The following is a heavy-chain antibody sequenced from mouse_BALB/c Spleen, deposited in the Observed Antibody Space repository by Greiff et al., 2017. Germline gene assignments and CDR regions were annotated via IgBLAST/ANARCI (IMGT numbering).Heavy chain of an antibody. V-gene: IGHV5-6-5*01. CDR2: ISSGGST. CDR1: GFTFSSYA. J-gene: IGHJ3*01. CDR3: ARGGGYGAWFAY. D-gene: IGHD2-14*01. Sequence: EVQLVESGGGLVKPGGSLKLSCAASGFTFSSYAMSWVRQTPEKRLEWVASISSGGSTYYPDSVKGRFTISRDNARNILYLQMSSLRSEDTAMYYCARGGGYGAWFAYWGQGTLVTVSA.